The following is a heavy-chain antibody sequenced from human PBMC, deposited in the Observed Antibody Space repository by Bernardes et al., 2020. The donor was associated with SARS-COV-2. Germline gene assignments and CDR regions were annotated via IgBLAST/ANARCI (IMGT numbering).Heavy chain of an antibody. CDR2: IYTSGTT. CDR3: AAGYCSGGNGLWGKSYYYGMAV. Sequence: LSLTCTVSHGSISSGIYYWSWIRQPAGKGLEWIGPIYTSGTTNYSPSLKSRVTISIDSSKNQFSLNLTSVTAADTALYYCAAGYCSGGNGLWGKSYYYGMAVWG. D-gene: IGHD2-15*01. V-gene: IGHV4-61*02. CDR1: HGSISSGIYY. J-gene: IGHJ6*02.